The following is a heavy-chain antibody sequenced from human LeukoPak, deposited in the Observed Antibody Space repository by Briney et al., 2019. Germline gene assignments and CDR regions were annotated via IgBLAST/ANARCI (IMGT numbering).Heavy chain of an antibody. V-gene: IGHV1-2*02. J-gene: IGHJ4*02. CDR2: INPNSGGT. CDR1: GYTFTGYY. CDR3: ARGRFSVGASY. D-gene: IGHD1-26*01. Sequence: ASVKVSCKASGYTFTGYYMHWVRQAPGQGLEWMGWINPNSGGTNYAQKFQGRVTMTRDTSTDTAYMELSSLRSEDTAVYYCARGRFSVGASYWGQGTLVTVSS.